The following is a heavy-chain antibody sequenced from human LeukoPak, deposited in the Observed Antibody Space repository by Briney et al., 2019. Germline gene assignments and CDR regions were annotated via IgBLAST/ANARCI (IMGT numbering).Heavy chain of an antibody. Sequence: ASVKVSCKASGYTFTSYAMHWVRQAPGQRLEWMGWINAGNGNTKYSQKFQGRVTITRDTSASTAYMELSSLRSEDTAVYYCARGRGPGRLADYWGQGALVTVSS. CDR2: INAGNGNT. CDR1: GYTFTSYA. CDR3: ARGRGPGRLADY. V-gene: IGHV1-3*01. D-gene: IGHD3-10*01. J-gene: IGHJ4*02.